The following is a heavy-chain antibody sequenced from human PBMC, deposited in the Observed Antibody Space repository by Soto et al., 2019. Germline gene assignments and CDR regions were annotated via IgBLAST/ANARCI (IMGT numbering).Heavy chain of an antibody. D-gene: IGHD3-16*01. CDR1: GGTFSSYA. CDR2: IIPIFGTA. CDR3: ARNHEGYEYVWGGAFDI. J-gene: IGHJ3*02. V-gene: IGHV1-69*13. Sequence: SVKVSCKASGGTFSSYAISWVRQAPGQGLEWMGGIIPIFGTANYAQKFQGRVTITADESTSTAYMELSSLRSEDTAVYYCARNHEGYEYVWGGAFDIWGQGTMVTVSS.